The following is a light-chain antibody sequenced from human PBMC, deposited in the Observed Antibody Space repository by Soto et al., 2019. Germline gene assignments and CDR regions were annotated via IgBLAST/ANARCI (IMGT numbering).Light chain of an antibody. CDR3: QQYNNWPYT. Sequence: EIVMTQSPATLSVSPGERAALSCRASQSVSSNFAWYQQKPGQPPRLLIYGASNRATGIPARFSGSGSGTEFTLTISSLQSDDFAVYDCQQYNNWPYTFGQGTKLEIK. J-gene: IGKJ2*01. CDR2: GAS. CDR1: QSVSSN. V-gene: IGKV3-15*01.